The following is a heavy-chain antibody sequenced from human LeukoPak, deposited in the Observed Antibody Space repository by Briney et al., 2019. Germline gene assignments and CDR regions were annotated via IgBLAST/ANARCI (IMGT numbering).Heavy chain of an antibody. CDR2: IRYDGSNK. CDR1: GFTFSSYG. CDR3: ATYRQVMLPFES. D-gene: IGHD5-18*01. J-gene: IGHJ4*02. Sequence: GGSLRLSCAASGFTFSSYGMHWVRQAPGKGLEWVAFIRYDGSNKYYADSVKGRFTISRDNSRNTLFLQMNSLRGEDTAIYYCATYRQVMLPFESWGQGTLVTVSS. V-gene: IGHV3-30*02.